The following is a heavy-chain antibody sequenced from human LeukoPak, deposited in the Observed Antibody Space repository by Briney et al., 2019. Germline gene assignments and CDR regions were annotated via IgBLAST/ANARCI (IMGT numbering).Heavy chain of an antibody. Sequence: SQTLSLTCALSGDSVSSNSAAWNWIRQSPSRGLEWLGRTYYRSKWYNDYAVSVKSRVTINPDTSKNQFSLQLNSVTPEDTAVYYCARVTRYSYGRIDYWGQGTLVTVSS. V-gene: IGHV6-1*01. D-gene: IGHD5-18*01. CDR3: ARVTRYSYGRIDY. CDR1: GDSVSSNSAA. J-gene: IGHJ4*02. CDR2: TYYRSKWYN.